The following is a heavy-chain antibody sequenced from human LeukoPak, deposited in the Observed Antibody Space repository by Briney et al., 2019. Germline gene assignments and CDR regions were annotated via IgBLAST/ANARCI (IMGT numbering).Heavy chain of an antibody. CDR3: ARNYYDGSGYYF. CDR2: VYHSGTT. V-gene: IGHV4-59*08. J-gene: IGHJ4*02. CDR1: GGSISSYY. D-gene: IGHD3-22*01. Sequence: SETLSLTCTVSGGSISSYYWSWIRQPPGKGLEWIGYVYHSGTTNYNPSLKSRVTISVETSKNQFSLRLSSVTAADAAVYYCARNYYDGSGYYFWGQGTQVTVSS.